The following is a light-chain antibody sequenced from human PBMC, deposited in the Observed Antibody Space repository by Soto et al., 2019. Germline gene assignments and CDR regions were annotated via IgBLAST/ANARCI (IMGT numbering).Light chain of an antibody. CDR2: DAS. J-gene: IGKJ4*01. V-gene: IGKV3-11*01. CDR1: QSVSSY. Sequence: EIVWTQSPATLSLSPGEIATLSCRASQSVSSYLAWYQQKPGQAPMLLIYDASNRATGIPARFSGSGSGTDFTLTISSLEPEDFAVYYCQQRSNWPPGLTFGGGTKVEIK. CDR3: QQRSNWPPGLT.